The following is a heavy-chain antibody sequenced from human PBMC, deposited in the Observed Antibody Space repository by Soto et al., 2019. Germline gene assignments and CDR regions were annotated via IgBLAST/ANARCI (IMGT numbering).Heavy chain of an antibody. D-gene: IGHD1-1*01. CDR2: VSPDHGNA. V-gene: IGHV1-8*01. CDR3: EVTTGS. Sequence: QVQVVQSRAEVKKPGASVKVSCKTSGYSFTDYDINWVRQAPGQGLEWMGGVSPDHGNAGYAQPFQGRLTLTTNTSINTAYMELNSLTSEDTAVYYCEVTTGSWGQGTMVTVSS. CDR1: GYSFTDYD. J-gene: IGHJ4*02.